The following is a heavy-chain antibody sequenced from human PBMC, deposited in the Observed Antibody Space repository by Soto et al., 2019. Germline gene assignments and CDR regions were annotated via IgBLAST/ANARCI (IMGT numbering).Heavy chain of an antibody. Sequence: QVQLVQSGAEVKKPGSSVKVSCKASGGTFSTYTINWVRQAPGQGLEWMGGIIPMFGTANYAQKFQGRATITEDESTSTAYMERRSRRSEDTAVYYCARRYCISTSCHYYGMDVWGQGTTVTVSS. D-gene: IGHD2-2*01. CDR1: GGTFSTYT. V-gene: IGHV1-69*12. CDR2: IIPMFGTA. J-gene: IGHJ6*02. CDR3: ARRYCISTSCHYYGMDV.